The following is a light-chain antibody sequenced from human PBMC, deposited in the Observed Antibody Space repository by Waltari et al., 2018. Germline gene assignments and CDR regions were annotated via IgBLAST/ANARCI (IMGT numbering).Light chain of an antibody. J-gene: IGKJ3*01. Sequence: QMTLSPATLYASVGDRVTIICRASQRLSSYLAWYQQKPGKAPKLLIYKTSSLETGVPSSFSGTGSGTEFTLTISSLQPDDIATYYCQQYNSYPFTFGPGTKVDIK. CDR1: QRLSSY. CDR2: KTS. V-gene: IGKV1-5*03. CDR3: QQYNSYPFT.